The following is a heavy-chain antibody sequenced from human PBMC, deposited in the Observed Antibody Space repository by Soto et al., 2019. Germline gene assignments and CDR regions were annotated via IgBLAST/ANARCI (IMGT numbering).Heavy chain of an antibody. CDR1: GFTFSDSY. CDR2: ISSSDSII. J-gene: IGHJ4*02. D-gene: IGHD3-22*01. V-gene: IGHV3-11*01. Sequence: QVQLVESGGGLVKPGGSLRLSCAASGFTFSDSYMSWIRQAPGKGLEWVSYISSSDSIIYYSDSVKGRFIISRDNAKNSLYLQMNSLRAEDPAVYYCARDLGYYDSSGYFDYWGQGTLVTVSS. CDR3: ARDLGYYDSSGYFDY.